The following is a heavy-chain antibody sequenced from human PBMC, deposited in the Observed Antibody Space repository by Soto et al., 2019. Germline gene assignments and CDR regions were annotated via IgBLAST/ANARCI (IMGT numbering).Heavy chain of an antibody. D-gene: IGHD1-1*01. CDR2: ISAHNGNT. Sequence: QVHLVQSGAEVKKPGASVKVSCKGSGYAFTTYGITWVRQAPGQGLEWMGWISAHNGNTNYAQKLQGRVTVTRDTSTSTDYMALKSRRSDDTAVYYCARGRYGDYWGQGALVTVSS. CDR1: GYAFTTYG. V-gene: IGHV1-18*01. J-gene: IGHJ4*02. CDR3: ARGRYGDY.